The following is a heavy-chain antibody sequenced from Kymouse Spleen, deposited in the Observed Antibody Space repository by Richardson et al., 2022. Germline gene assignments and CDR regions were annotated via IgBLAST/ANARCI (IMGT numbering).Heavy chain of an antibody. CDR3: ARQGGYCTNGVCPYFDY. V-gene: IGHV4-39*01. CDR1: GGSISSSSYY. CDR2: IYYSGST. Sequence: QLQLQESGPGLVKPSETLSLTCTVSGGSISSSSYYWGWIRQPPGKGLEWIGSIYYSGSTYYNPSLKSRVTISVDTSKNQFSLKLSSVTAADTAVYYCARQGGYCTNGVCPYFDYWGQGTLVTVSS. D-gene: IGHD2-8*01. J-gene: IGHJ4*02.